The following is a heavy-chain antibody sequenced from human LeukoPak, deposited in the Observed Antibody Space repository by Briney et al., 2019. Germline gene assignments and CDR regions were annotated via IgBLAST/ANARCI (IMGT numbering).Heavy chain of an antibody. D-gene: IGHD3-16*01. CDR3: ARGPPRGGSSFDY. V-gene: IGHV1-2*02. CDR1: GYTFTGYY. CDR2: INPNSGGT. Sequence: ASVKVSCKASGYTFTGYYMHWVRQAPGRGLEWMGWINPNSGGTNYAQKFQGRVTMTRDTSISTAYMELSRLRSDDSAVYYCARGPPRGGSSFDYWGQGTLVTVSS. J-gene: IGHJ4*02.